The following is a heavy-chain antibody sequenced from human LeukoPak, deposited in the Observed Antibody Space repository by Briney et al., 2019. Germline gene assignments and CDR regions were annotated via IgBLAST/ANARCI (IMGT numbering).Heavy chain of an antibody. CDR2: IRYEGGRI. J-gene: IGHJ4*02. V-gene: IGHV3-30*02. CDR3: VKDHSSGLLG. Sequence: SGGSLSLSCAASGFTFSSYGMLWVRQPPGKALEEVAFIRYEGGRIHYPASVKGRFTISRDNSKDPPYVQMSSLRVQDTAVYHCVKDHSSGLLGWGEGALVTVSS. CDR1: GFTFSSYG. D-gene: IGHD6-25*01.